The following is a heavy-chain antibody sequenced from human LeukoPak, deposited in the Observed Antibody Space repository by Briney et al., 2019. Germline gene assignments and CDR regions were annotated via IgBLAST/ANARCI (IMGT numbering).Heavy chain of an antibody. V-gene: IGHV4-39*07. Sequence: SETLSLTCTVSGGSVNSNNYYWAWVRQTPGKGLEWIGAVYFTGSTQYNPSLKSRVTISVDTSKNQFSLKLSSVTAADTAVYYCARTRMHYYGSGSYYNGRTYNWFDPWGQGTLVTVSS. CDR1: GGSVNSNNYY. CDR2: VYFTGST. CDR3: ARTRMHYYGSGSYYNGRTYNWFDP. J-gene: IGHJ5*02. D-gene: IGHD3-10*01.